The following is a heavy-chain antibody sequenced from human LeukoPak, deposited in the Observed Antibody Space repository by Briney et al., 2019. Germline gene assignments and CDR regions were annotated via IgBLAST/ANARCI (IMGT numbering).Heavy chain of an antibody. D-gene: IGHD4-11*01. CDR2: ISAYNGYT. Sequence: GASVKVSCKASGYTFTNYGVSWVRQAPGQGFEWMGWISAYNGYTNYAQKFQFRVTMTTDTSTSTAYMELRSLTSDDTAVYYCARDKAVTTELTQYFQHWGQGTLVTVSS. V-gene: IGHV1-18*01. CDR3: ARDKAVTTELTQYFQH. CDR1: GYTFTNYG. J-gene: IGHJ1*01.